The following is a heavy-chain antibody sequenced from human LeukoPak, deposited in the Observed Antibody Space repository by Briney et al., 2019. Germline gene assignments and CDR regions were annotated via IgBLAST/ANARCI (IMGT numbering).Heavy chain of an antibody. J-gene: IGHJ4*02. CDR1: GFTFSSYG. V-gene: IGHV3-33*01. CDR3: ARDQTSVGASYYFDY. D-gene: IGHD1-26*01. Sequence: GRSLRLSCAASGFTFSSYGMHWVRQAPGKGLEWVAVIWYDGSNKYYADSVKGRFTISRDNSKNTLYLQMNSLRAEDTAVYYCARDQTSVGASYYFDYWGQGTLVTVSS. CDR2: IWYDGSNK.